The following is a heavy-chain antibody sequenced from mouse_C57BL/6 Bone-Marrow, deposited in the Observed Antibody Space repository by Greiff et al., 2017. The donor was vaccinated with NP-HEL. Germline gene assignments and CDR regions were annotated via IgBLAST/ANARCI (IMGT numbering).Heavy chain of an antibody. D-gene: IGHD2-5*01. CDR3: AGSNYSY. Sequence: QVQLQQSGPELVKPGASVKISCKASGYAFSSSWMNWVKQRPGQGLEWIGRIYPGDGDTNYNGKFKGKATLTADKSSSTAYMQLSSLTSEDSAVYFCAGSNYSYWGKGTTLTAAS. J-gene: IGHJ2*01. V-gene: IGHV1-82*01. CDR1: GYAFSSSW. CDR2: IYPGDGDT.